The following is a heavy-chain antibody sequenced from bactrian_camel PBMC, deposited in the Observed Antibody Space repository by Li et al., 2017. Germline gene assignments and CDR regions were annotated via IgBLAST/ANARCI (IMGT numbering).Heavy chain of an antibody. Sequence: HVQLVESGGGSVQAGGSLKLSCVGSGFRTSSCGMGWYRQAPGKERELVSTMNSDRTTRYSESVKGRFTISRDKAKNTLYLQMDSLKTEDTATYYCTRAYGMVPESQGTQVTVS. D-gene: IGHD5*01. V-gene: IGHV3S55*01. CDR1: GFRTSSCG. J-gene: IGHJ4*01. CDR2: MNSDRTT.